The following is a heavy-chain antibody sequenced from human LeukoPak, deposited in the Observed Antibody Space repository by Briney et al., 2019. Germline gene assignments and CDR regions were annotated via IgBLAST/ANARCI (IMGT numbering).Heavy chain of an antibody. CDR3: ARVKQLVVDY. CDR1: GGSISSSSYY. D-gene: IGHD6-6*01. J-gene: IGHJ4*02. Sequence: PSETLSLTCTVSGGSISSSSYYWGWIRQPPGKGLEWIESIYYSGSTYYNPSLKSRVTISVDTSKNQFSLKLSSVTAADTAVHYCARVKQLVVDYWGQGTLVTVSS. CDR2: IYYSGST. V-gene: IGHV4-39*07.